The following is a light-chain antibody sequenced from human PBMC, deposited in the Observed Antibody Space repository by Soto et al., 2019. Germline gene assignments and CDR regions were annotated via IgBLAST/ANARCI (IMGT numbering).Light chain of an antibody. CDR3: FSYTSSGTYV. J-gene: IGLJ1*01. CDR2: EAS. Sequence: QSVLTQPASVSGSPGQSITISCTGTRSDVGNYKYVSWYQQHPGKAPKLMIYEASNRPSGVSNRFSGSKSGNTASLTISGLQAEDETDYYCFSYTSSGTYVFGTGTKLTVL. V-gene: IGLV2-14*01. CDR1: RSDVGNYKY.